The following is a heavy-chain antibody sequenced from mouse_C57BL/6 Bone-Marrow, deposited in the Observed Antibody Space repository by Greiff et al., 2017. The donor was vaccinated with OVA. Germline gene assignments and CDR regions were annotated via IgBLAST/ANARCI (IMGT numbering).Heavy chain of an antibody. CDR2: ILPGSGST. V-gene: IGHV1-9*01. D-gene: IGHD1-1*01. CDR1: GYTFTGYW. Sequence: QVQLQQSGAELMKPGASVKLSCKATGYTFTGYWIEWVKQRPGHGLEWIGEILPGSGSTNYNEKFKGKATFTADTSSNPAYMQLSSLTTEDSAIYYCARGGTTVVGELRYFDVWGTGTTVTVSS. J-gene: IGHJ1*03. CDR3: ARGGTTVVGELRYFDV.